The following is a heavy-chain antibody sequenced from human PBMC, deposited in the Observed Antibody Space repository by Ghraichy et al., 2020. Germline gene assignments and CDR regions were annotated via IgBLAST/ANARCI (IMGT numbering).Heavy chain of an antibody. CDR3: ARASTVVRFYYYAGMDV. J-gene: IGHJ6*02. V-gene: IGHV3-48*02. D-gene: IGHD4-23*01. Sequence: GGSLRLSCVGSGFTFSSYNMNWVRQSPGKGLEWVAYISYRSRSIFYADSVKGRFTISRDNDKNSLSLQMNSLRDEDTAVYYCARASTVVRFYYYAGMDVWGQGTTVTDSS. CDR1: GFTFSSYN. CDR2: ISYRSRSI.